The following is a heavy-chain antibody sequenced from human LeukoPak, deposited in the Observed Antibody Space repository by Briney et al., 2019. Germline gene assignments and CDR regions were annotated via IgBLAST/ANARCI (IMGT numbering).Heavy chain of an antibody. Sequence: GGSLRLSCAASGFTFSSYAMSLVRQAPGKGLEWVSAISGSGGSTYYADSVKGRFTISRDNSKNTLYLQMNSLRAEDTAVYYCAKAEGQDIVVVPAAYYYYGMDVWGQGTTVTVSS. J-gene: IGHJ6*02. D-gene: IGHD2-2*01. V-gene: IGHV3-23*01. CDR2: ISGSGGST. CDR1: GFTFSSYA. CDR3: AKAEGQDIVVVPAAYYYYGMDV.